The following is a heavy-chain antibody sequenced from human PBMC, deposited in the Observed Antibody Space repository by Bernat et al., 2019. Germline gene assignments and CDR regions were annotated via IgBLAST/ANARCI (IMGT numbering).Heavy chain of an antibody. CDR1: GFTFSSYA. J-gene: IGHJ4*02. CDR3: ARVYCDSTNCYDS. Sequence: EVQLLESGGGLVQPGGSLRLSCAASGFTFSSYAMSWVRQAPGKGLEWVSAISGSGGSTYYADSVKGRFTISRDNSKNTLYLQMNSLRAEDTAVYYCARVYCDSTNCYDSWGQGTLVTVSS. D-gene: IGHD2/OR15-2a*01. CDR2: ISGSGGST. V-gene: IGHV3-23*01.